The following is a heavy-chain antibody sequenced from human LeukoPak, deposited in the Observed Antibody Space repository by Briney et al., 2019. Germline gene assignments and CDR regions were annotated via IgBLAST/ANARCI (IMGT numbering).Heavy chain of an antibody. CDR1: GFSFTNYW. Sequence: GGSLRLSCAASGFSFTNYWMSWVRQAPGKGLEWVANVKEDGTTKQYVDSAKGRFTISRDNAKNSLYLQMDSLRAGDTAVYYCVSQEVVPHWGQGTLVSVSS. V-gene: IGHV3-7*01. CDR3: VSQEVVPH. CDR2: VKEDGTTK. J-gene: IGHJ4*02. D-gene: IGHD2-15*01.